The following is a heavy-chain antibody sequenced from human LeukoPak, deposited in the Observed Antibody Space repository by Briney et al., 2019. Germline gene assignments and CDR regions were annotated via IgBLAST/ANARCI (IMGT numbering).Heavy chain of an antibody. CDR1: GFTFSSYS. J-gene: IGHJ6*02. CDR3: ARDLPLGAVTAILRYYYYYYGMDV. CDR2: ISSSSSTI. D-gene: IGHD2-21*02. V-gene: IGHV3-48*01. Sequence: GGSLRLSCAASGFTFSSYSMNWDRQAPGKGLEWVSYISSSSSTIYYADSVKGRFTISRDNAKNSLYLQMNSLRAEDTAVYYCARDLPLGAVTAILRYYYYYYGMDVWGQGTTVTVSS.